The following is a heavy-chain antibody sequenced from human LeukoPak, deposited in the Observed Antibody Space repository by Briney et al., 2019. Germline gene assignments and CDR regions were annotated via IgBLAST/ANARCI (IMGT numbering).Heavy chain of an antibody. CDR2: IYYSGTT. D-gene: IGHD2-8*01. V-gene: IGHV4-39*01. J-gene: IGHJ4*02. Sequence: SETLSLTCTVSGGSFTSSSYYWGWIRQPPGRGLQWFGSIYYSGTTYYNPALKSRVTISVDTSKKLFSLKLSSVTAADTAVYYCARHGTGPRIYCTNSVCYPFDFWGQGTLVTVSS. CDR3: ARHGTGPRIYCTNSVCYPFDF. CDR1: GGSFTSSSYY.